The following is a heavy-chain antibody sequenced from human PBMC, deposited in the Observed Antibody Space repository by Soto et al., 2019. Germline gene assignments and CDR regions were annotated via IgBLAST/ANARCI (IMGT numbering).Heavy chain of an antibody. CDR1: GGTFSSYT. CDR3: ASAWGRYCSGGSCYYYYGMDV. Sequence: QVQLVQSGAEVKKPGSSVKVSCKASGGTFSSYTISWVRQAPGQGLEWMGRIIPILGIANYAQKFQGRVTITAGKSTSTAYMELSSLRSEDTAVYYCASAWGRYCSGGSCYYYYGMDVWGHGTTVTVSS. J-gene: IGHJ6*02. V-gene: IGHV1-69*02. D-gene: IGHD2-15*01. CDR2: IIPILGIA.